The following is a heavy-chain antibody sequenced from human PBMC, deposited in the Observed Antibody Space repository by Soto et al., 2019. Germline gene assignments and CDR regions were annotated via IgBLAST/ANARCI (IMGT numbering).Heavy chain of an antibody. CDR2: MNAGNGNT. CDR3: ARDGYSGSYLPEVY. CDR1: GYTFTSYA. J-gene: IGHJ4*02. V-gene: IGHV1-3*05. Sequence: QVQLVQSGAEEKKPGASLKVSCKASGYTFTSYAMHWVRQAPGQRLEWMGWMNAGNGNTKYSQKFQGRVTITRDTSASTAYMELSSLRSEDTAVYYCARDGYSGSYLPEVYWGQGTLVTVSS. D-gene: IGHD1-26*01.